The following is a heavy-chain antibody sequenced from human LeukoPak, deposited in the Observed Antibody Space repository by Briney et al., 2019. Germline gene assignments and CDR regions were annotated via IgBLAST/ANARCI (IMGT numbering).Heavy chain of an antibody. D-gene: IGHD6-13*01. J-gene: IGHJ6*03. V-gene: IGHV3-30*18. CDR1: GFTFSSYG. CDR3: AKAYSSPRIYYYYYMDV. CDR2: ISYDGSNK. Sequence: GGSLRRSCAAPGFTFSSYGMHWVRQAPGKGLEWVAVISYDGSNKYYADSVKGRFTISRDNSKNTLYLQMNSLRAEDTAVYYCAKAYSSPRIYYYYYMDVWGKGTTVTVSS.